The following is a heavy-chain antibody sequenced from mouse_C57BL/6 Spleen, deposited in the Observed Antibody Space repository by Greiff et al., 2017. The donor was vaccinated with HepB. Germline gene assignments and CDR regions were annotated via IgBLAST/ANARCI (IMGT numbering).Heavy chain of an antibody. D-gene: IGHD2-3*01. CDR1: GYAFSSSW. J-gene: IGHJ4*01. CDR2: IYPGDGDT. CDR3: AREDYDGYYDAMDY. Sequence: QVHVKQSGPELVKPGASVKISCKASGYAFSSSWMNWVKQRPGKGLEWIGRIYPGDGDTNYNGKFKGKATLTADKSSSTAYMQLSSLTSEDSAVYFCAREDYDGYYDAMDYWGQGTSVTVSS. V-gene: IGHV1-82*01.